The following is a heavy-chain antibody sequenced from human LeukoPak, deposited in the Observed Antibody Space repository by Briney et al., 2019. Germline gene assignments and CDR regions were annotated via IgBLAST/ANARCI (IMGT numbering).Heavy chain of an antibody. J-gene: IGHJ3*02. D-gene: IGHD4-17*01. Sequence: GGSLRLSCAASGCTFGDYAMHWVRQAPGKGLEWVSGISWNSGSIVYADSVKGRFTISRDNAKNSLSLQMNSLRAEDTALYYCAQDLLAVYGDSAFDIWGQGTMVTVSS. V-gene: IGHV3-9*01. CDR2: ISWNSGSI. CDR3: AQDLLAVYGDSAFDI. CDR1: GCTFGDYA.